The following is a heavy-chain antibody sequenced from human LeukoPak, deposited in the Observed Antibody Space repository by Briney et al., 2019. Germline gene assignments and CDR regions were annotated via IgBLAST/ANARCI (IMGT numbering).Heavy chain of an antibody. V-gene: IGHV1-18*01. CDR1: GYTFTSYG. CDR2: ISAYNGNT. D-gene: IGHD2-2*01. J-gene: IGHJ4*02. CDR3: ARAHHMSYCSSTSCLPDY. Sequence: ASVKVSCKASGYTFTSYGISWVRQAPGQGLEWMGWISAYNGNTNYAQKLQGRVTMTTDTSTSTAYMELRSLRSDDTAVCYCARAHHMSYCSSTSCLPDYWGQGTLVTVSS.